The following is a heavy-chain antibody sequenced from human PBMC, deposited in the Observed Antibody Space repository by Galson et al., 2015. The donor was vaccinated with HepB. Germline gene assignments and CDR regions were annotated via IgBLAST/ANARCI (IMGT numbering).Heavy chain of an antibody. V-gene: IGHV3-21*01. CDR2: ISSSSSYI. D-gene: IGHD3-10*01. CDR3: ASRKHYGSGSYYTYYFDY. J-gene: IGHJ4*02. CDR1: GFTFSSYS. Sequence: SLRLSCAASGFTFSSYSMNWVRQAPGKGLEWVSSISSSSSYIYYADSVKGRFTISRDNAKNSLYLQMNSLRAEDTAVYYCASRKHYGSGSYYTYYFDYWGQGTLVTVSS.